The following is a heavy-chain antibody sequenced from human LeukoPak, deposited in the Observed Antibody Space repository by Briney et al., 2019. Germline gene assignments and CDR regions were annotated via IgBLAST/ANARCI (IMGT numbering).Heavy chain of an antibody. V-gene: IGHV4-59*12. D-gene: IGHD5-12*01. CDR3: ARSIVATPDFIDY. J-gene: IGHJ4*02. CDR1: GGSISSYY. Sequence: SETLSLTCTVSGGSISSYYWSWIRQPPGKGLEWIGYIYHSGSTYYNPSLKSRVTISVDRSKNQFSLKLSSVTAADTAVYYCARSIVATPDFIDYWGQGTLVTVSS. CDR2: IYHSGST.